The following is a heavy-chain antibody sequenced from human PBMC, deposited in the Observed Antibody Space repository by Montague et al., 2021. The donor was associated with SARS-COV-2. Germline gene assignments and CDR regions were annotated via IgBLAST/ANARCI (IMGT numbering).Heavy chain of an antibody. J-gene: IGHJ4*02. Sequence: SETLSLTCTVSGGSISSSNYYWGWIRQPPGKGLEWIGTIYYSGSTYYNPSLKSRVTISVDTSTNQFSLKLSSVTAADTAVYYCARQGGDIVVVIAIRGPYYFDYWGQGTLVTVSS. CDR2: IYYSGST. D-gene: IGHD2-21*01. CDR1: GGSISSSNYY. CDR3: ARQGGDIVVVIAIRGPYYFDY. V-gene: IGHV4-39*01.